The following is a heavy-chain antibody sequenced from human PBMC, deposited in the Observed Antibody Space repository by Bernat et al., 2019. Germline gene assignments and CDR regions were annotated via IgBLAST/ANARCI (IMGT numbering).Heavy chain of an antibody. J-gene: IGHJ4*02. CDR1: GFTFSSYW. V-gene: IGHV3-74*01. CDR2: INGDGIST. D-gene: IGHD4-23*01. CDR3: AKGGISHLDF. Sequence: EVQLAESGGDLVQSGGSLILSCAASGFTFSSYWMHWVRQVPGKGLVWVSRINGDGISTTYADSVKGRFTISRDNAKNTLYLQMNSLRVDDTAVYYCAKGGISHLDFWGQGTLVPVSS.